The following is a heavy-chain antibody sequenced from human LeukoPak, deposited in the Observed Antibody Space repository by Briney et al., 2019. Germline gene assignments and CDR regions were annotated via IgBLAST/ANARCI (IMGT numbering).Heavy chain of an antibody. CDR1: GYTFTIYY. Sequence: ASVTVSFTSSGYTFTIYYMHWVRQAPGQGLEWMGWINPNSGDTNYAEKFQGRVTMTRDTSISTAYMDLGRLRSDDTAVYYCARDLGQTYYYDSSGLDSWGQGTLVTVSS. V-gene: IGHV1-2*02. CDR3: ARDLGQTYYYDSSGLDS. D-gene: IGHD3-22*01. J-gene: IGHJ4*02. CDR2: INPNSGDT.